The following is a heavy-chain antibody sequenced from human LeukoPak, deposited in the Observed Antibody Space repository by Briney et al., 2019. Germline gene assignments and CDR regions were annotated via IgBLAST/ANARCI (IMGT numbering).Heavy chain of an antibody. CDR2: IGGRGGST. D-gene: IGHD3-16*01. CDR3: GKEGGA. J-gene: IGHJ5*02. V-gene: IGHV3-23*01. CDR1: GFTFSYHW. Sequence: GGSLRLSCAASGFTFSYHWMTWVRQAPGKGPERVSAIGGRGGSTYYADSLGGRFIISRDNSKDMVYLQMNSLKVEDTATYYCGKEGGAWGQGTKVTVSS.